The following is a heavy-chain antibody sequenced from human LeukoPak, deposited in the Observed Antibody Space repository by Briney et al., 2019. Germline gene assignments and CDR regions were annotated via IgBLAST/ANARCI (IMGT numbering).Heavy chain of an antibody. V-gene: IGHV5-51*01. CDR3: ARGLSYVDF. CDR1: GYSFNTYW. J-gene: IGHJ4*02. D-gene: IGHD2-8*01. CDR2: IYPGDSDT. Sequence: GESLKISCKASGYSFNTYWIGWVRQMPGKGLEWMGIIYPGDSDTSYSPSFQGQVTISAGKSTSTAYLQWSSLKASDTAMYYCARGLSYVDFWGQGTLVTVSS.